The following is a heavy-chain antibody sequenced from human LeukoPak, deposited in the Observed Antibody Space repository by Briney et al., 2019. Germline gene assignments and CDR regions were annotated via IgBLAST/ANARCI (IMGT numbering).Heavy chain of an antibody. CDR2: IKSKTDGGTT. Sequence: GGSLRLSCAASAFNFSNDWMNWVRQAPGKGLEWVGRIKSKTDGGTTDYAAPVKGRFTISRDDSKNTLYLQMNSLKTEDTAVYYCTTGSFIVVVTASRAEYFQHWGQGTLVTVSS. V-gene: IGHV3-15*01. J-gene: IGHJ1*01. CDR1: AFNFSNDW. CDR3: TTGSFIVVVTASRAEYFQH. D-gene: IGHD2-21*02.